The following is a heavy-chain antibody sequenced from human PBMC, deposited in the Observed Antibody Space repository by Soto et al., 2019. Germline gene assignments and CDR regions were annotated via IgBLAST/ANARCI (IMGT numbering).Heavy chain of an antibody. CDR3: AYSGTPFDY. D-gene: IGHD6-13*01. CDR1: GFTFSSYA. CDR2: ISGSGGST. Sequence: EVQLLESGGGLVQPGGSLRLSCAASGFTFSSYAMSWVRQAPGKGLEWVSAISGSGGSTYYADSVKGRFTISRDNSRKTLYLKMNSLRAEDTAVYYCAYSGTPFDYCGQGTLVTVSS. V-gene: IGHV3-23*01. J-gene: IGHJ4*02.